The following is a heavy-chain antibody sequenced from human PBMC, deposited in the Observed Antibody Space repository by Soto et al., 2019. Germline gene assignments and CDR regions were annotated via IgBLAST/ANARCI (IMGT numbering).Heavy chain of an antibody. D-gene: IGHD3-22*01. V-gene: IGHV3-53*04. CDR1: GFTVSTHY. CDR3: ASSYYDSSGYYSPVGY. J-gene: IGHJ4*02. Sequence: GGSLRLSCAASGFTVSTHYMSWVRQAPGKGLEWVSVIYSGGSTYYADSVKGRFTISRHNSKNTLYLLMNSLRAEDTAVYYCASSYYDSSGYYSPVGYWGQGTLVTVSS. CDR2: IYSGGST.